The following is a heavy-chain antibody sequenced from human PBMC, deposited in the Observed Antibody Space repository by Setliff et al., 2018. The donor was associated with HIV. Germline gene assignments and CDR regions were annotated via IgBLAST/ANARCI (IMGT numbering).Heavy chain of an antibody. Sequence: PSETLSLTCAVYGGSFSGFSWNWIRQPPGKGLEWIGDINNYGGTLYTSSLAGRVTISVDTSKNQFSLTLKSLTVADTALYFCSRGPTIRGSFTGVVYTAPLPSFDTWSQGSLVTVSS. CDR2: INNYGGT. J-gene: IGHJ4*02. V-gene: IGHV4-34*01. CDR1: GGSFSGFS. D-gene: IGHD3-3*01. CDR3: SRGPTIRGSFTGVVYTAPLPSFDT.